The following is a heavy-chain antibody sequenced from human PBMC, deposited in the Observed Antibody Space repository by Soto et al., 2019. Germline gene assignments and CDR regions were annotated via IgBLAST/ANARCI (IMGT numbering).Heavy chain of an antibody. CDR1: VFTFSKYW. J-gene: IGHJ4*01. V-gene: IGHV3-74*01. CDR2: ISHDGSGT. CDR3: GSVLEY. Sequence: QTWWSLRLSCSASVFTFSKYWMHWFRQVPGRGLVWVSRISHDGSGTSYADSVKGRFTISRDNAKNTVYLQMNSLRAEDTAVYYCGSVLEYWGHGTLVTVS.